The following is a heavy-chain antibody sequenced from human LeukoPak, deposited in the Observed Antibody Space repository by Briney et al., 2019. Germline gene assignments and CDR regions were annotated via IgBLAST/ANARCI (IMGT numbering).Heavy chain of an antibody. J-gene: IGHJ3*02. CDR3: AGGYIDAFDI. CDR1: GDSISSSYYY. Sequence: SETLSLTCTVSGDSISSSYYYWAWIRQPPGKGLEWIGSIYYSGTTYYNPSLKSRVTISVDTSKNQFSLKLSSVTAADTAVYYCAGGYIDAFDIWGQGTMVTVSS. CDR2: IYYSGTT. V-gene: IGHV4-39*07. D-gene: IGHD5-18*01.